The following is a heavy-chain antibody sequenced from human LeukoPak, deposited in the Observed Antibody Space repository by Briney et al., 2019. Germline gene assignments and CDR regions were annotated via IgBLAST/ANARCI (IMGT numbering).Heavy chain of an antibody. J-gene: IGHJ4*02. CDR2: ISGSGGST. CDR3: AKRVVGELYFDY. Sequence: GGSLRLSCAASGFTFSSYAMSWVRQAPGKGLEWVSAISGSGGSTYYADPVKGRFTISRDNSKNTLYLQMNSLRAEDTAVYYCAKRVVGELYFDYWGQGTLVTVSS. V-gene: IGHV3-23*01. D-gene: IGHD3-10*01. CDR1: GFTFSSYA.